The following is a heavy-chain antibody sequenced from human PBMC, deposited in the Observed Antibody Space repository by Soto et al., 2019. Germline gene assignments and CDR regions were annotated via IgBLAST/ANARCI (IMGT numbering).Heavy chain of an antibody. D-gene: IGHD6-13*01. J-gene: IGHJ4*02. CDR2: IIPIFGPA. Sequence: ASVKITCKASGDTCSSYAISWVRQPPGQGLEWMGGIIPIFGPANYAQKFHGRVTITADESTSTAYMELSSLRSEDTAVYYCARDKERSISWYFDYWGQGTLVTVSS. CDR3: ARDKERSISWYFDY. CDR1: GDTCSSYA. V-gene: IGHV1-69*13.